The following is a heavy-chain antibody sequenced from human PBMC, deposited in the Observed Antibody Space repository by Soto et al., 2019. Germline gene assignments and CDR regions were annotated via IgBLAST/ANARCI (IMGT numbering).Heavy chain of an antibody. V-gene: IGHV3-30*18. CDR2: ASYDGSYK. J-gene: IGHJ4*02. CDR1: GFTFSSFG. Sequence: QVQLVESGGGVVQPGRSLRLSCAASGFTFSSFGMHWVRQAPGKGLEWVAVASYDGSYKYYADSVKGRFTISRDNSKNTLYLQMNNLRAEDTAVYYCAKERSVVATTPDFDYWGQGTLVTVSS. CDR3: AKERSVVATTPDFDY. D-gene: IGHD5-12*01.